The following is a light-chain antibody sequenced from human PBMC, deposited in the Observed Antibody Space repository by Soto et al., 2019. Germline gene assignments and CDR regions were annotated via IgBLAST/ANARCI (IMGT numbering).Light chain of an antibody. J-gene: IGKJ1*01. CDR1: QSVSSSY. V-gene: IGKV3-20*01. CDR3: QQYGSSPRT. CDR2: GAS. Sequence: ESVLTQSPGTLSLSPGKRATRSCRASQSVSSSYLAWYQQKPGQAPRLLIYGASSRATGIPDRFSGSGSGTDFTLTISRLEPEDFAVYYCQQYGSSPRTFGQGTKVDIK.